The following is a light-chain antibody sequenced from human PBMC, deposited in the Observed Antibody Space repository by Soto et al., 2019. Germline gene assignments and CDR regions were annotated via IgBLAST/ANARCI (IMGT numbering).Light chain of an antibody. CDR3: QQFGSSPGFT. CDR2: GAS. J-gene: IGKJ3*01. CDR1: QSINSRY. V-gene: IGKV3-20*01. Sequence: EIVLTQSPGTLSLSPGERATLSCRASQSINSRYLAWYQQKPGQAPRLLIYGASSSATGIPDRLSGSGSGTHFTRTISRLEPEDFEVYYCQQFGSSPGFTFGPETKVDIK.